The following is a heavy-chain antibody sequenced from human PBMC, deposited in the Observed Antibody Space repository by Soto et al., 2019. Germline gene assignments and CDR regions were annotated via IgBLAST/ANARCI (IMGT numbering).Heavy chain of an antibody. Sequence: QVQLQESGPGLVKPSETLSLTCNVSGDSISTYYWNWIRQSPGKGLEWIGYIYYSGSTNYNPSLKNRVSLSLDTSKNQFSLKLSTVTAADTAVYYCASRYSQGYCSGGDSCYYYYYYMDVWGRGAPVTVSS. D-gene: IGHD2-15*01. V-gene: IGHV4-59*08. J-gene: IGHJ6*03. CDR1: GDSISTYY. CDR3: ASRYSQGYCSGGDSCYYYYYYMDV. CDR2: IYYSGST.